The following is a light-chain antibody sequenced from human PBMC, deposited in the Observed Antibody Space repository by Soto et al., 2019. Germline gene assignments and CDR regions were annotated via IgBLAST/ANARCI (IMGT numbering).Light chain of an antibody. CDR3: QQYNSWPPIT. Sequence: EIVMTQSPTILSVSPGERATLSCRASQSVSSNLAWYQQKPGQAPRLLIYGVYTRAPGIPARFSGGGSGTEFTLTISSLQSEDFAVYYCQQYNSWPPITFGQGTRLEI. CDR2: GVY. CDR1: QSVSSN. J-gene: IGKJ5*01. V-gene: IGKV3D-15*01.